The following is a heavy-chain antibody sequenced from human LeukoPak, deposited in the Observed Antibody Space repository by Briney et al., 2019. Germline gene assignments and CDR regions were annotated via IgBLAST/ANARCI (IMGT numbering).Heavy chain of an antibody. CDR3: AREKGYGSGSSPLDS. J-gene: IGHJ4*02. CDR1: GDSISNYY. Sequence: SETLSLTCTVSGDSISNYYWNWIRQPPGKGLEWLGYIFYSGTINYNPSLKSRVSISLDRSKNQFSLSLSSVTTADTAVYYCAREKGYGSGSSPLDSWGQRTLVIVSA. CDR2: IFYSGTI. D-gene: IGHD3-10*01. V-gene: IGHV4-59*01.